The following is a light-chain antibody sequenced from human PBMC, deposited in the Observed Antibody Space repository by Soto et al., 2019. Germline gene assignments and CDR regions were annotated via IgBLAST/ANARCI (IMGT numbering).Light chain of an antibody. CDR3: CSYTTSSTVL. CDR1: SSDVGGYNY. V-gene: IGLV2-14*03. Sequence: QSVLTQPASVTVSPGQSITIFCTGTSSDVGGYNYVSWYQQHPGKAPKLMIYDVSNRPSGVSNRFSGSKSGNTASLTISGLQAEDEADYYCCSYTTSSTVLFGGGTKVTGL. J-gene: IGLJ2*01. CDR2: DVS.